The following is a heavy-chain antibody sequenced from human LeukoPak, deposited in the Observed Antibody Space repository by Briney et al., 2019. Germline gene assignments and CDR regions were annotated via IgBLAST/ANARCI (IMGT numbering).Heavy chain of an antibody. V-gene: IGHV3-7*01. CDR1: GFTFSNYW. D-gene: IGHD3-3*01. CDR2: IKQDGSEK. J-gene: IGHJ4*02. CDR3: ARGGGFWSGYYFDY. Sequence: PGGSLRLSCVASGFTFSNYWMSWVRQAPGKGLEWVANIKQDGSEKYYVDSVKGRFTISRDNAKNSLYLQMNSLRAEDTAVCYCARGGGFWSGYYFDYWGQGTLVTVSS.